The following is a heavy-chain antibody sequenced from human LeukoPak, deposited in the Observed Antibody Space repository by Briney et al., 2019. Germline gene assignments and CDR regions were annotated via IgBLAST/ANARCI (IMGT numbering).Heavy chain of an antibody. V-gene: IGHV4-4*02. D-gene: IGHD3-16*01. J-gene: IGHJ4*02. Sequence: PSETLSLTCAVSGDSISSSKWWSWVRQAPGKGLEWIGEIHHGGSTNYNPSLKSRVTISVDTSKNQFSLKLNSVTATDTAVYYCARHYGPWGQGTLVTVSS. CDR2: IHHGGST. CDR3: ARHYGP. CDR1: GDSISSSKW.